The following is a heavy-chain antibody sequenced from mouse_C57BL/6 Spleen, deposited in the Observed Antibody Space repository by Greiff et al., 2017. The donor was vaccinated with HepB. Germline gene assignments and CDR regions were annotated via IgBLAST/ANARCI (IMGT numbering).Heavy chain of an antibody. J-gene: IGHJ1*03. CDR1: GYSITSDY. Sequence: ESGPGLAKPSQTLSLTCSVTGYSITSDYWNWIRKFPGNKLEYMGYISYSGSTYYNPSLKSRISITRDTSKNQYYLQLNSVTTEDTATYYCARSLYYYGSSYGYFEVWGTGTTVTVST. V-gene: IGHV3-8*01. CDR2: ISYSGST. D-gene: IGHD1-1*01. CDR3: ARSLYYYGSSYGYFEV.